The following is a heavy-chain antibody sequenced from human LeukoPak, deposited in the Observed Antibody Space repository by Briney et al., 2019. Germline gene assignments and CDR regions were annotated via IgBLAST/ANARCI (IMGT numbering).Heavy chain of an antibody. D-gene: IGHD1-26*01. CDR2: MNPNSGNT. Sequence: ASVKVSCKASGYTFTSYDINWVRQAPGQGHEWMGWMNPNSGNTGYAQKFQGRVTMTRNTSISTAYMELSSLRSEDTAVYYCATGYSGSYADYWGQGTLVTVSS. V-gene: IGHV1-8*01. J-gene: IGHJ4*02. CDR3: ATGYSGSYADY. CDR1: GYTFTSYD.